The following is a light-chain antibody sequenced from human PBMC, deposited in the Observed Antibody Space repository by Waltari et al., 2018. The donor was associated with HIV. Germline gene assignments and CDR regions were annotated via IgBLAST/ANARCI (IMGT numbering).Light chain of an antibody. CDR2: DGS. Sequence: QSALTQPRSLSGSPGQSVTISCTGTSSDVGSYNYVSWYLHHPGKAPNLIRYDGSERPSGFPDRFSGSNSGNTASLTISGLQAEDEADYYCCSYAGTYTFVVFGGGTKLTVL. CDR1: SSDVGSYNY. V-gene: IGLV2-11*01. CDR3: CSYAGTYTFVV. J-gene: IGLJ2*01.